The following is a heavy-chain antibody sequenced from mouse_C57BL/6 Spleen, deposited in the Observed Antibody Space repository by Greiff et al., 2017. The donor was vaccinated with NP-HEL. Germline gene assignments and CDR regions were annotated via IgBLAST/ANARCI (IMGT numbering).Heavy chain of an antibody. D-gene: IGHD1-1*01. CDR2: IWGVGST. Sequence: QVQLKESGPGLVAPSQSLSITCTVSGFSLTSYGVDWVRQSPGKGLEWLGVIWGVGSTNYNSALKSRPCISKDNSKSPVFLKMNSLQTDDTAMYYCARHYYGSSHYAMDYWGQGTSVTVSS. CDR1: GFSLTSYG. V-gene: IGHV2-6*01. CDR3: ARHYYGSSHYAMDY. J-gene: IGHJ4*01.